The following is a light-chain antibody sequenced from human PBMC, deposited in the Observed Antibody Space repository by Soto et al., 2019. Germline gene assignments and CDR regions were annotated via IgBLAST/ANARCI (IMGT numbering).Light chain of an antibody. J-gene: IGKJ4*01. CDR2: GAS. Sequence: EVVLTQSPGTLSLSRGERATLSCRASQSVNNNYLAWYQQKPGQSPRLLIYGASIRATAIPDRFSGSGSGTDFTLTISRLEPEDSAVYYCQQHSRSITFGGGTKVDI. CDR3: QQHSRSIT. CDR1: QSVNNNY. V-gene: IGKV3-20*01.